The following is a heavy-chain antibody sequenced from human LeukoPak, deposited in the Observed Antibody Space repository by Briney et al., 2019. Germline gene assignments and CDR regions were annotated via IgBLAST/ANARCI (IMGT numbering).Heavy chain of an antibody. CDR3: ARGGTEGELLRGENWFDP. CDR2: MNANSGNT. V-gene: IGHV1-8*03. CDR1: GYTFTSYD. D-gene: IGHD1-26*01. J-gene: IGHJ5*02. Sequence: ALVKVSCKASGYTFTSYDINWVRQATGQGLEWMGWMNANSGNTGYAQKFQGRVTITRNTSISTAYVELSSLRSEDTAVYYCARGGTEGELLRGENWFDPWGQGTLVTVSS.